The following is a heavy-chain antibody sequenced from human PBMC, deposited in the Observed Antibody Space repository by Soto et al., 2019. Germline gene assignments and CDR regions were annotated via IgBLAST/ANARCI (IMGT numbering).Heavy chain of an antibody. Sequence: QVQLVQSGAEVKKPGSSVKVSCKASGGTFSSYAISWVRQAPGQGLEWMGGIIPIFVKANYAQKFQGRVTITADESTSTAYMELSSLRSEDTAVYYCAGAKRYCSSTSCYMLDPWGQRTLVTVSS. CDR1: GGTFSSYA. J-gene: IGHJ5*02. D-gene: IGHD2-2*02. V-gene: IGHV1-69*01. CDR2: IIPIFVKA. CDR3: AGAKRYCSSTSCYMLDP.